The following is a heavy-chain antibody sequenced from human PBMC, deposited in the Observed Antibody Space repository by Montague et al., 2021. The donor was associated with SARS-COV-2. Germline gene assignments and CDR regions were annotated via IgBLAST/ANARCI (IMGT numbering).Heavy chain of an antibody. CDR2: IYYTGGT. J-gene: IGHJ4*02. Sequence: SETLSLTCTVSGGSISPYYWNWIRQPPGKGLEWIGYIYYTGGTKYNPSLKSRVSMSVDTSKNQFSLWLTSVGAADTAVYYCARIAMAATFDSWGQGALVTVSS. V-gene: IGHV4-59*13. CDR3: ARIAMAATFDS. CDR1: GGSISPYY. D-gene: IGHD6-19*01.